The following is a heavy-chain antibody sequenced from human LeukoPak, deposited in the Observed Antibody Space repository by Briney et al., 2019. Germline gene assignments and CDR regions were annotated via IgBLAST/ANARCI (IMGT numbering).Heavy chain of an antibody. J-gene: IGHJ5*02. V-gene: IGHV3-21*01. CDR2: ISSSSSYI. CDR3: ARDCSGGSCYSAYWFDP. D-gene: IGHD2-15*01. CDR1: GFTFSSYS. Sequence: GGSLRLSCAASGFTFSSYSMNWVRQAPGKGLEWVSSISSSSSYIYYADPVKGRFTISRDNAKNSLYLQMNSLRAEDTAVYYCARDCSGGSCYSAYWFDPWGQGTLVTVSS.